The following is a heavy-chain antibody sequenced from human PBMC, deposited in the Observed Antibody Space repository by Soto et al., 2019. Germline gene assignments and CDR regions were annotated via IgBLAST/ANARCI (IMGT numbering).Heavy chain of an antibody. CDR3: ARDKGRSPLDY. Sequence: GGSLRLSCAASGFTFSSYWMHWVRQAPGKGLVWVSRINSDGSSTSYADSVKGRFTISRDNAKNSLYLQMNSLRAEDTAVYYCARDKGRSPLDYWGQGTLVTVSS. CDR2: INSDGSST. J-gene: IGHJ4*02. D-gene: IGHD2-15*01. V-gene: IGHV3-74*01. CDR1: GFTFSSYW.